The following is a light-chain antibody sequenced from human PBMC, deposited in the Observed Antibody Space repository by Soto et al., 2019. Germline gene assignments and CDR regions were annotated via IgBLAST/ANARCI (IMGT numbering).Light chain of an antibody. J-gene: IGKJ5*01. CDR1: QSVITNY. Sequence: EIVLTQSPGTLSLSPGERATLSCRAIQSVITNYLAWYRQKPGQAPRLLIYAASSRATGIPDRFSGSGSGTDFTLTISRLEPEDFAVYYCQQRSNWPPSITFGQGTRLEI. CDR2: AAS. V-gene: IGKV3D-20*02. CDR3: QQRSNWPPSIT.